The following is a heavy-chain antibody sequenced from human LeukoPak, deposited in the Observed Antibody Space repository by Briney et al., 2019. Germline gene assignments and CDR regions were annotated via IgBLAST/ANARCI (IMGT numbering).Heavy chain of an antibody. J-gene: IGHJ5*02. CDR3: ARDNSVRDEAWWFNP. V-gene: IGHV1-18*01. CDR2: ISAYNGNT. D-gene: IGHD5-24*01. CDR1: GYTFTSYG. Sequence: GASVKVSYKASGYTFTSYGISWVRQAPGQGLEWMGWISAYNGNTNYAQKLQGRVTLTRDMSTSTDYLELSSLRSEDTAVYYCARDNSVRDEAWWFNPWGQGTLVTVSS.